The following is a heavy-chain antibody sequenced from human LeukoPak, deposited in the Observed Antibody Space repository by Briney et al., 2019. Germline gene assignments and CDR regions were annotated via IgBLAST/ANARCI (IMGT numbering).Heavy chain of an antibody. Sequence: SETLSLTCTVSGGSISSYFWSWIRQPPGKGLEWIGYMQYSGSTNYNPSLKSRVTISVDTSKNQFSLKLSSVTAADTAVYYCARGDSSGYPDYWGQGTLVTVSS. CDR2: MQYSGST. J-gene: IGHJ4*02. V-gene: IGHV4-59*01. D-gene: IGHD3-22*01. CDR3: ARGDSSGYPDY. CDR1: GGSISSYF.